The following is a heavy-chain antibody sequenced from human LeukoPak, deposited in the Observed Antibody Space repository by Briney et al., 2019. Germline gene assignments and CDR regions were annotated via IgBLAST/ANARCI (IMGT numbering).Heavy chain of an antibody. Sequence: GGSLRLSCAASGFTFTSYAMSWVRQAPGQGLEWVSSISGDDGSTYYADSVKGRFTISRDTSKNTLYLQMNSLRAEDTAVYYCVKGAVPGTGSFDFWGQGALVTVSS. CDR2: ISGDDGST. V-gene: IGHV3-23*01. CDR3: VKGAVPGTGSFDF. J-gene: IGHJ4*02. CDR1: GFTFTSYA. D-gene: IGHD6-19*01.